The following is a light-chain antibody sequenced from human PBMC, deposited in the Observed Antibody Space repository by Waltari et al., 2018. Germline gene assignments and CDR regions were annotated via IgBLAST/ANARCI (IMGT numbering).Light chain of an antibody. CDR3: QQYGNSPPFS. J-gene: IGKJ3*01. CDR2: GVS. CDR1: QSVSSSY. Sequence: EIVLTQSPGTLSLSPGERATLSCRASQSVSSSYLACYQQKPGQAPRLLIYGVSYRATGIPDRFSGSGSGTDFTLTISRLEPEDFAVYYCQQYGNSPPFSFGPGTKVDIK. V-gene: IGKV3-20*01.